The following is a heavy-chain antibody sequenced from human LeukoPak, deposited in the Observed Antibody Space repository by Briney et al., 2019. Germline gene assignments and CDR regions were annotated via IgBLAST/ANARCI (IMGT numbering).Heavy chain of an antibody. J-gene: IGHJ4*02. CDR1: GYTLTSYG. CDR2: ISAYNGNT. V-gene: IGHV1-18*01. Sequence: ASVKVSCKASGYTLTSYGISWVRQAPGQGLEWMGWISAYNGNTNYAQKLQGRVTMTTDTSTSTAYMELRSLRSDDTAVYYCARVSDAKPLWFGESRYYFDYWGQGTLVTVSS. D-gene: IGHD3-10*01. CDR3: ARVSDAKPLWFGESRYYFDY.